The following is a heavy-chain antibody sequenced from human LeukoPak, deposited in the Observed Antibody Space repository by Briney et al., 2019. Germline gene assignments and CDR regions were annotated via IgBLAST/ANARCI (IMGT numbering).Heavy chain of an antibody. CDR1: GGSFSGYY. J-gene: IGHJ4*02. CDR3: ARGAAMAPLWY. V-gene: IGHV4-34*01. D-gene: IGHD5-18*01. CDR2: INHSGST. Sequence: SETLSLTCAVYGGSFSGYYWSWIRQPPGKGLEWIGEINHSGSTNYNPSLKSRVTISVDTSKNQFSPKLSSVTAADTAVYYCARGAAMAPLWYWGQGTLVTVSS.